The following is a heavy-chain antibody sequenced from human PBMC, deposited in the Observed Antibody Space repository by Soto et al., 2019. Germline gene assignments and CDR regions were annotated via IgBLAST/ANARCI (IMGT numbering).Heavy chain of an antibody. Sequence: EVQLVESGGGLAQPGGSLRLSCTASGFSFSSYEMSWVRQAPGTGLEWVSYISGSGGTTYYADSVKGRFTISRDNAKNSLYLQMNSLRAEDTAVYYCARGGESSAYYYAYFDYWGQGTLVTVSS. J-gene: IGHJ4*02. V-gene: IGHV3-48*03. CDR2: ISGSGGTT. D-gene: IGHD3-22*01. CDR3: ARGGESSAYYYAYFDY. CDR1: GFSFSSYE.